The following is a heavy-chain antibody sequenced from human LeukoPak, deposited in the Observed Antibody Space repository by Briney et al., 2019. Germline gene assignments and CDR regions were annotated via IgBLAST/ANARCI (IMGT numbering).Heavy chain of an antibody. CDR2: INHNGNVN. V-gene: IGHV3-7*03. D-gene: IGHD3-10*01. CDR1: GFTFSSYW. Sequence: GGSLRLSCAASGFTFSSYWMNWARQAPGKGLEWVASINHNGNVNYYVDSVKGRFTISRDSAKNSLYLQMSNLRAEDTAVYYCTRGGRYLPLDIWGQGTMVTVSS. J-gene: IGHJ3*02. CDR3: TRGGRYLPLDI.